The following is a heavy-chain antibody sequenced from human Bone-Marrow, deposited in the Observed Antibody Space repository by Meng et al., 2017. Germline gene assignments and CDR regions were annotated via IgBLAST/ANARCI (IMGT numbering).Heavy chain of an antibody. CDR1: GFTFSSYW. J-gene: IGHJ4*02. CDR3: GRGSPTDY. V-gene: IGHV3-74*01. Sequence: EVQLVESGGGSVQPGGSLRLSCAASGFTFSSYWMHWVRQAPGKGLVWVSRINTDGGGTNYADSVKGRSTISRDNAKNTLYLQINSLRAEDTAVYYCGRGSPTDYWGQGTLVTVSS. CDR2: INTDGGGT.